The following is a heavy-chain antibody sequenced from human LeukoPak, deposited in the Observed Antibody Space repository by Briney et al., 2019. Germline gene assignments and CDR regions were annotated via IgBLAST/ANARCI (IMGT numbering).Heavy chain of an antibody. J-gene: IGHJ4*02. CDR1: GYTFTSYG. CDR2: ISAYNGNT. V-gene: IGHV1-18*01. Sequence: ASVKVSCKASGYTFTSYGISWVRQAPGQGLEWMGWISAYNGNTNYAQKLQGRVTMTTDTSTSTAYIELRSLRSDDTAVYYCAREDLGSGYYYPDYWGQGTLVTVSS. D-gene: IGHD3-22*01. CDR3: AREDLGSGYYYPDY.